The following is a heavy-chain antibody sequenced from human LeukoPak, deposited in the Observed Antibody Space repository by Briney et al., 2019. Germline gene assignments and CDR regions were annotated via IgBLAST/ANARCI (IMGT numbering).Heavy chain of an antibody. Sequence: GGSLRLSCAASGFTFSSYAMSWVRQAPGKGLEWVSAISGSGGSTYYADSVKGRFTISRDNSKNTLYLQMNSLRAEDTAVCYCAKDKRGVVTAMRIYFDYWGQGTLVTVSS. D-gene: IGHD2-21*02. CDR2: ISGSGGST. J-gene: IGHJ4*02. CDR3: AKDKRGVVTAMRIYFDY. V-gene: IGHV3-23*01. CDR1: GFTFSSYA.